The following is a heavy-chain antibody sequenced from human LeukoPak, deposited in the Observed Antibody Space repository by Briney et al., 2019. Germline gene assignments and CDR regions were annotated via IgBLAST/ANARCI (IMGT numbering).Heavy chain of an antibody. Sequence: GESLKISCKGSGYSFTSYWIGWVRQMPGKGLEWMGIIYPGDSDTRYSPSFQGQVTISADKSISTAYLQWSSLKASDTAMYYCARDRGDGDYGDYYHGMDVWGQGTTVTVSS. CDR1: GYSFTSYW. CDR2: IYPGDSDT. V-gene: IGHV5-51*01. J-gene: IGHJ6*02. D-gene: IGHD4-17*01. CDR3: ARDRGDGDYGDYYHGMDV.